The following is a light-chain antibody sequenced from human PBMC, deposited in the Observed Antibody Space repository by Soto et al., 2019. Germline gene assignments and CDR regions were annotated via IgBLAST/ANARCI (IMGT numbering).Light chain of an antibody. V-gene: IGKV1-5*03. CDR1: ESISRW. J-gene: IGKJ2*01. CDR3: QQYKSYSPYT. CDR2: RAS. Sequence: DILMTQSPSTLSASVGDRVTITCRASESISRWLAWYQQKPGQAPKLLIHRASTLATGVPSRISGSGSGTDFTLTISSLQPDDFATYYCQQYKSYSPYTVGQGTKVDSK.